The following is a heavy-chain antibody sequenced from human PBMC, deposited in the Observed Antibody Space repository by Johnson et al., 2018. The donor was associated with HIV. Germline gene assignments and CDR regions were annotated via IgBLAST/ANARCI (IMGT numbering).Heavy chain of an antibody. CDR2: ISYDGSNK. D-gene: IGHD6-6*01. CDR3: ARDPSAGEQLDDAFDI. J-gene: IGHJ3*02. Sequence: QVQLVESGGGVVQPGRSLRLSCSASGFIFSSFTMHWVRQAPGKGLEWVAVISYDGSNKYYADSVKGRFTISRDNSKNTLYLQMNSLRAEDTAVYYCARDPSAGEQLDDAFDIWGQGTMVTVSS. CDR1: GFIFSSFT. V-gene: IGHV3-30*04.